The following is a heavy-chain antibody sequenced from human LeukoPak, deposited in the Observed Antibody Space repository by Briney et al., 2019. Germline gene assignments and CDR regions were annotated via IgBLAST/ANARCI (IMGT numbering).Heavy chain of an antibody. D-gene: IGHD2-15*01. CDR2: INPNSGGT. J-gene: IGHJ6*03. CDR1: GYTFTGYY. Sequence: ASVKVSCKASGYTFTGYYMHWVRQAPGQGLEWMGWINPNSGGTNYAQKFQGRVTMTRDTSISTAYMELSRLRSDDTAVYYCARGEVAATLTPYYYYMDVWGKGTTVTVSS. V-gene: IGHV1-2*02. CDR3: ARGEVAATLTPYYYYMDV.